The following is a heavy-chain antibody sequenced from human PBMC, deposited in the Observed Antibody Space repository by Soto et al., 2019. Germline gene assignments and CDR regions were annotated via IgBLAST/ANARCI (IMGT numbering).Heavy chain of an antibody. CDR3: TREQAHDNYFDP. J-gene: IGHJ5*02. CDR1: GAVLSSGGYF. CDR2: IYYSGGT. Sequence: PSETLSLPCTGSGAVLSSGGYFWSWVRQPPGKGLEWLGYIYYSGGTNYNPSLKNRVSISSDKAKSQFSLRLSSVTAADTAVYYCTREQAHDNYFDPWGQGALVTVSS. V-gene: IGHV4-61*08.